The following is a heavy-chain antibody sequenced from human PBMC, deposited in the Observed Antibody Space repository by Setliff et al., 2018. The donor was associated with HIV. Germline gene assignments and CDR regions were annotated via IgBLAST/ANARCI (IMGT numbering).Heavy chain of an antibody. J-gene: IGHJ3*01. CDR3: ARVRSYGSAYDAFDV. V-gene: IGHV4-4*08. CDR2: IYSGGST. CDR1: GGSIGGYY. Sequence: SDTLSLTCTVSGGSIGGYYWSWIRQPPGTGLEWLGCIYSGGSTNYNPSLESRVTISLDTSKNQFSLRLTSVTAADTAVYYCARVRSYGSAYDAFDVWGPGTMVTV. D-gene: IGHD3-10*01.